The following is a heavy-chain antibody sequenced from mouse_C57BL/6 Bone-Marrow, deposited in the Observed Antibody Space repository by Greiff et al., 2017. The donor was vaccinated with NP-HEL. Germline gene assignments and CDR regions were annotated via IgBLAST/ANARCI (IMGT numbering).Heavy chain of an antibody. J-gene: IGHJ4*01. CDR3: ARGTTVVGDYAMDY. D-gene: IGHD1-1*01. V-gene: IGHV1-76*01. Sequence: QVQLKESGAELVRPGASVKLSCKASGYTFTDYYINWVKQRPGQGLEWIARIYPGSGNTYYNEKFKGKATLTAEKSSSTAYMQLSSLTSEDSAVYFCARGTTVVGDYAMDYWGQGTSVTVSS. CDR2: IYPGSGNT. CDR1: GYTFTDYY.